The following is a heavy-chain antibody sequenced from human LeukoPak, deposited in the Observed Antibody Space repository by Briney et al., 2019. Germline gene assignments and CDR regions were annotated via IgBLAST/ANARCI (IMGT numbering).Heavy chain of an antibody. CDR1: GFTFSSYA. D-gene: IGHD6-13*01. V-gene: IGHV3-23*01. CDR2: ISGSGGST. Sequence: PGGSLRLSCAASGFTFSSYAMSWVRQAPGKGLEWVSGISGSGGSTYYADSVNGRFTISRDNSRNTLYLQMNSPRAEDTAVYYCAILPGYSSGWYEVNYWGQGTLVTVSS. CDR3: AILPGYSSGWYEVNY. J-gene: IGHJ4*02.